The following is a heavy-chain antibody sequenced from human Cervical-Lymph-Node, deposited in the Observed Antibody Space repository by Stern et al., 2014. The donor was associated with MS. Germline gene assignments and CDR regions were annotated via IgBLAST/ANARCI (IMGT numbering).Heavy chain of an antibody. J-gene: IGHJ4*02. CDR3: ARARLWEDGDYRLDY. CDR1: GGTFSRYG. CDR2: ISAYNGNT. D-gene: IGHD4-17*01. V-gene: IGHV1-18*01. Sequence: QLVQSGAEVKKPGSSVKVSCKASGGTFSRYGISWVRQAPGQGLEWMGWISAYNGNTNYAQKLQGRVTMTTDTSTSTAYMELRSLRSDDTAVYYCARARLWEDGDYRLDYWGQGTLVTVSS.